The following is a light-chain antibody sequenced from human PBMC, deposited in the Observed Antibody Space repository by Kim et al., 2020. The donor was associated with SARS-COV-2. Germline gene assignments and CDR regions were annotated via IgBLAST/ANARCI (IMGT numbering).Light chain of an antibody. J-gene: IGKJ4*01. V-gene: IGKV3-20*01. CDR3: QHFGTSLT. CDR2: GAS. CDR1: QSLSSY. Sequence: SLSPGERAPLSCRASQSLSSYLAWYQQKNGQAPRLVIYGASIRAPGIPERFSASGSGTDFTLTIGRLEPDDSAVYFCQHFGTSLTFGGGTKVDIK.